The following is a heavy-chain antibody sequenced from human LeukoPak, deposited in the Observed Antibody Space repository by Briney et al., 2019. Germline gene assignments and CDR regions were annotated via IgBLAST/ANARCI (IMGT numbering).Heavy chain of an antibody. CDR1: GYTFTRYG. CDR3: ARDVVGGNYYYYYYMDV. V-gene: IGHV1-18*01. Sequence: ASVKVSCKAFGYTFTRYGVSWVRQAPGQGLEWIGWISGSNGNTNYAQNFQGRVTMTTDTSTSTAYMELRSLRSDDTAVYYCARDVVGGNYYYYYYMDVWGKGTTVTISS. CDR2: ISGSNGNT. J-gene: IGHJ6*03. D-gene: IGHD1-26*01.